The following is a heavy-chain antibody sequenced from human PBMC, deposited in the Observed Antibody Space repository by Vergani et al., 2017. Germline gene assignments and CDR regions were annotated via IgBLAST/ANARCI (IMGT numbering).Heavy chain of an antibody. CDR1: GDSIISRSYY. V-gene: IGHV4-39*01. CDR3: ASGKYYSDSTSHFRGSYFYV. Sequence: QMQLQESGPGLVKASETLSLTCTVSGDSIISRSYYWGWIRQPPGKGLEWIGSIYNSGNGDSSSSLKSRVTISADTSKNQFSLRLTSGTAADPAVYYCASGKYYSDSTSHFRGSYFYVWGRGTLVTVPS. D-gene: IGHD1-26*01. J-gene: IGHJ2*01. CDR2: IYNSGNG.